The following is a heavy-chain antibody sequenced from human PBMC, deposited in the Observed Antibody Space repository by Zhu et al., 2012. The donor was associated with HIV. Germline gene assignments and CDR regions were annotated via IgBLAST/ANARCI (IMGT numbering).Heavy chain of an antibody. D-gene: IGHD3-3*01. V-gene: IGHV4-39*07. J-gene: IGHJ4*02. Sequence: QVQLQESGPRLVQPSQALSLTCTVSRGSISDSTYYWGWIRQPPGKGLEWIGSIYYTAYTYQNPSLRSRLTMSIDTSQNHFSLKLTSVTAEDTAFYYCARLAGWSGWAGSYFDHWGQGIMAPSPQ. CDR2: IYYTAYT. CDR3: ARLAGWSGWAGSYFDH. CDR1: RGSISDSTYY.